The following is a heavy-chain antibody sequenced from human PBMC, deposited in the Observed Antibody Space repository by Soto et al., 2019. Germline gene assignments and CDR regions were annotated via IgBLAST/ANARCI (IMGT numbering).Heavy chain of an antibody. D-gene: IGHD5-12*01. V-gene: IGHV4-59*01. CDR2: IYYSGST. Sequence: SETLSLTCTVSGGSISSYYWSWIRQPPGKGLEWIGYIYYSGSTNYNPSLKSRVTISVDTSKNQFSLKLSSVTAADTAVYYCARDSGYDSSYYYGMDVWGQGTTVTVSS. CDR3: ARDSGYDSSYYYGMDV. CDR1: GGSISSYY. J-gene: IGHJ6*02.